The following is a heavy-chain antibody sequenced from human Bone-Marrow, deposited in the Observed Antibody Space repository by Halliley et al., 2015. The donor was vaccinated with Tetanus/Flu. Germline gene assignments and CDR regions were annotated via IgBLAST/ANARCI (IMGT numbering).Heavy chain of an antibody. Sequence: SLRLSCAASGFTLSTYGMHWFRQAPGKGLEWVAVISYDESTKKYADSVKGRFSISRDNSKNTLYLEMNSLRAADTAVYYCARLHSGSYLYFFDYWGQGALVTVSS. CDR3: ARLHSGSYLYFFDY. J-gene: IGHJ4*02. CDR2: ISYDESTK. CDR1: GFTLSTYG. V-gene: IGHV3-30*03. D-gene: IGHD1-26*01.